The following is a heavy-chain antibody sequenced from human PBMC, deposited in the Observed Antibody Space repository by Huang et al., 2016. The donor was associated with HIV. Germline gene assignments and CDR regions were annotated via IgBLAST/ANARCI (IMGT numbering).Heavy chain of an antibody. Sequence: QLLLQESGPGLVKPSEALALTCAVSGGSIRSSDYHWGWIRQPPGKGLEWIGSIYYTGRTQYSQALKSRVTRAVDTSKNLLFLNLTSMTAADTAVYYCARHREGPVAYYSGWGSHLNYMDVWGRGRTVVVSS. CDR1: GGSIRSSDYH. V-gene: IGHV4-39*01. D-gene: IGHD3-10*01. CDR3: ARHREGPVAYYSGWGSHLNYMDV. J-gene: IGHJ6*03. CDR2: IYYTGRT.